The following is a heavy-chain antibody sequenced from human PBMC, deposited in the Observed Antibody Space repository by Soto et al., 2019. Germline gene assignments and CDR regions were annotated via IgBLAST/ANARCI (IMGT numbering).Heavy chain of an antibody. CDR3: ARADWNYPFDY. D-gene: IGHD1-7*01. J-gene: IGHJ4*02. CDR1: GFTFSSYG. Sequence: GGSLRLSCAVSGFTFSSYGMHWVRHAPCKGLEWVAVIWYDGSNKYYADSVKGRFTISRDNSKNTLYLQMNSLRAEDTAVYYCARADWNYPFDYWGQGTLVTVSS. V-gene: IGHV3-33*01. CDR2: IWYDGSNK.